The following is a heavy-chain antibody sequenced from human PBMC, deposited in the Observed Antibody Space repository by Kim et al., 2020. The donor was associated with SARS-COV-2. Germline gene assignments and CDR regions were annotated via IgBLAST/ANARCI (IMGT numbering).Heavy chain of an antibody. CDR3: ARGPQLFDP. V-gene: IGHV4-34*01. CDR2: ST. J-gene: IGHJ5*02. Sequence: STNYNPSRKSRVTISVDTSKNQFSRKLGSVTAADTAVYYCARGPQLFDPWGQGTLVTVSS.